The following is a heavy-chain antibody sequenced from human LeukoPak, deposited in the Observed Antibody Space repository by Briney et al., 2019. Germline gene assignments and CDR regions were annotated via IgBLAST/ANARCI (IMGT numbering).Heavy chain of an antibody. CDR2: INAGNGNT. V-gene: IGHV1-3*01. CDR3: ARDRDPKWFGELEK. J-gene: IGHJ4*02. Sequence: ASVKVSCKASGYTFTSYAMHWVRQAPGQRLEWMGWINAGNGNTKYSQKFQGRVTITRDTSASTAYMELSSLRSEDTAVYYCARDRDPKWFGELEKWGQGTLVTVSS. D-gene: IGHD3-10*01. CDR1: GYTFTSYA.